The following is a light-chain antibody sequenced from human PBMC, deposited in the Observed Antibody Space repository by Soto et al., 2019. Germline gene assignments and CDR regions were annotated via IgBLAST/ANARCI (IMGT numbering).Light chain of an antibody. Sequence: QSALTQPPSASGFPGQSVTISCTGTSSDVGYYDYVSWYQQHPGKAPKLVIYEVTKRPSGVPDRVSASKSGNTASLTVSGLRAEDEADYYCNSQTSSGIRVFGTGTKVTVL. CDR3: NSQTSSGIRV. V-gene: IGLV2-8*01. J-gene: IGLJ1*01. CDR1: SSDVGYYDY. CDR2: EVT.